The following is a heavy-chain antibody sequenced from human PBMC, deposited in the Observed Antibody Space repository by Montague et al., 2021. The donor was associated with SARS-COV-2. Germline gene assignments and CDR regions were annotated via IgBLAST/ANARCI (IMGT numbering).Heavy chain of an antibody. CDR1: GFNFGVYE. J-gene: IGHJ5*02. Sequence: SLRLSCAASGFNFGVYEMNWVRQTPGKGLEWVSYSNGGSSVMYYADSVMGRFTISRDNAESSLYLQMNSLRAEDTAVYYCAPAVPVADDSWGQGTLVTVSS. CDR3: APAVPVADDS. CDR2: SNGGSSVM. V-gene: IGHV3-48*03. D-gene: IGHD2-2*01.